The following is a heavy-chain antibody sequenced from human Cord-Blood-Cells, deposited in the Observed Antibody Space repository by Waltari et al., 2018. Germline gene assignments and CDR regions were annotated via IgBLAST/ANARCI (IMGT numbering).Heavy chain of an antibody. Sequence: QVQLQQWGAGLLKPSETLSLTCAVYGGSFSGYYWRWIHQPPGKGLEWIGEINHSGSTNYNPSLKSRVTISVDTSKNQFSLKLSSVTAADTAVYYCAREQDIVVVPAANWFDPWGQGTLVTVSS. CDR2: INHSGST. CDR3: AREQDIVVVPAANWFDP. V-gene: IGHV4-34*01. CDR1: GGSFSGYY. D-gene: IGHD2-2*01. J-gene: IGHJ5*02.